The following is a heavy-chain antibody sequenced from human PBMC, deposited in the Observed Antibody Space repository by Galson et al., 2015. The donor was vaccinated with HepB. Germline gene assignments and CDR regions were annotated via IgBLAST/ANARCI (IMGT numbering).Heavy chain of an antibody. V-gene: IGHV3-30-3*01. D-gene: IGHD2-15*01. J-gene: IGHJ4*02. Sequence: SLRLSCAASGFTFSSYAMHWVRQAPGKGLEWVAVISYDGSNKYYADSVKGRFTISRDNSKTTLYLQMNSLRAEDTAVYYCARIHSYQIDYWGQGTLVTVSS. CDR2: ISYDGSNK. CDR3: ARIHSYQIDY. CDR1: GFTFSSYA.